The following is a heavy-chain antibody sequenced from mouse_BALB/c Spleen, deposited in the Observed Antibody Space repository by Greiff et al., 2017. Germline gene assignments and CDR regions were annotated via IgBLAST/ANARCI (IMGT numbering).Heavy chain of an antibody. Sequence: EVQLQQSGPSLVKPSQTLSLTCSVTGDSITSGYWNWFRKFPGNKLEYMGYISYSGSTYYNPSLKSRISITRDTSKNQYYLQLNSVTTEDTATYYCARGNYGSSSWFAYWGQGTLVTVSA. CDR1: GDSITSGY. V-gene: IGHV3-8*02. CDR3: ARGNYGSSSWFAY. CDR2: ISYSGST. D-gene: IGHD1-1*01. J-gene: IGHJ3*01.